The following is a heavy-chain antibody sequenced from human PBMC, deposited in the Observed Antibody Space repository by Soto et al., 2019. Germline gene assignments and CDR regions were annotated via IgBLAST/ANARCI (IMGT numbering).Heavy chain of an antibody. D-gene: IGHD2-2*01. CDR1: GFTFRNYA. CDR3: AKDRSSTSCYAFDY. Sequence: EVQLLESGGGLVQPGGSLRLSCAASGFTFRNYAMSWARQAPGKGLEWVSAISGSGGTTHYADSVKGRFTISRDNSKNTLYLQMNRLRVEDTAGYYCAKDRSSTSCYAFDYWGQGSLVTVSS. J-gene: IGHJ4*02. CDR2: ISGSGGTT. V-gene: IGHV3-23*01.